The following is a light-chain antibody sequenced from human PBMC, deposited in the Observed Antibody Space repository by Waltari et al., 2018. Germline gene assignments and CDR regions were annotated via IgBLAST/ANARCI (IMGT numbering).Light chain of an antibody. CDR3: QQYGSSLVT. V-gene: IGKV3-20*01. J-gene: IGKJ4*01. CDR1: QKVSSSY. CDR2: HAS. Sequence: EIVLTQSPATLSLSPGESATLSCRASQKVSSSYLAWYQQKPGRAPRLLIFHASNRATGIPDRFSGGGSGTDFTLTISRMEPEHFAVYYCQQYGSSLVTFGGGTKVEIK.